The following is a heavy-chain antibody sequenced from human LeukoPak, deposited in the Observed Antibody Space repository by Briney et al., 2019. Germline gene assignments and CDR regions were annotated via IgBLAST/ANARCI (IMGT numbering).Heavy chain of an antibody. D-gene: IGHD7-27*01. Sequence: PGGSLRLSCAASGFTFRGSAMAWVRQAPGKGLEWVATITSDDFNQHYKHSVEGRFIISRDTSMNTLYLQMSGLRAEDTAKYFCATQLGWTLTHWGRGPLVTVSS. V-gene: IGHV3-23*01. CDR3: ATQLGWTLTH. CDR2: ITSDDFNQ. CDR1: GFTFRGSA. J-gene: IGHJ4*02.